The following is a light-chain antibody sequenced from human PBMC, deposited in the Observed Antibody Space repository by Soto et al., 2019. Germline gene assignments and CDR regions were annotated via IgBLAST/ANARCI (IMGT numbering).Light chain of an antibody. CDR2: SAS. J-gene: IGKJ1*01. CDR1: QKVFDN. V-gene: IGKV3-15*01. Sequence: EIVKTHSPATLSVYPGEIATLSCRASQKVFDNLACYQQKPGQAPRLLIYSASTRAIGIPARFSGSGSGTEFTLTISSLQSEDFAVYYCEHFSSSRTFGQGTKV. CDR3: EHFSSSRT.